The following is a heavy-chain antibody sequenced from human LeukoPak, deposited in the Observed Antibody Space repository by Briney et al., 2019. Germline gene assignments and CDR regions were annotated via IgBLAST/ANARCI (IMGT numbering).Heavy chain of an antibody. CDR1: GFTFSSYG. D-gene: IGHD5-12*01. CDR2: ISYDGSNK. V-gene: IGHV3-30*18. CDR3: AKMGDSGYEFDY. J-gene: IGHJ4*02. Sequence: GGSLRLSCAAPGFTFSSYGMHWVRQAPGKGLEWVAVISYDGSNKYYADSVKGRFTISRDNSKNTLYLQMNSLRAEDTAVYYCAKMGDSGYEFDYWGQGTLVTVSS.